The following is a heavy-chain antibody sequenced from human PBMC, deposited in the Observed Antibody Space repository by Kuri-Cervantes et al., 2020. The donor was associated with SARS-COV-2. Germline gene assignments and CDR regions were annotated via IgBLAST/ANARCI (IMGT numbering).Heavy chain of an antibody. CDR2: INPNSGGT. CDR1: GYTFTGYY. J-gene: IGHJ3*02. D-gene: IGHD6-13*01. Sequence: ASVKVSCRASGYTFTGYYMHWVRQAPGQGLEWMGWINPNSGGTNYAQKFQGRVTMTRDTSISTAYMELSRLRSDDTAVYYCARTIAAAVISAFDIWGQGTMVTVSS. CDR3: ARTIAAAVISAFDI. V-gene: IGHV1-2*02.